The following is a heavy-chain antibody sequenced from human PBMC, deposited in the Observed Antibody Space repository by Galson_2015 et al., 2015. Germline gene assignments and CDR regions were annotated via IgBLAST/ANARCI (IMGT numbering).Heavy chain of an antibody. CDR1: GDPINSHF. CDR3: ARDASYGMDV. J-gene: IGHJ6*02. Sequence: ETLSLTCSVSGDPINSHFWSWIRQPPGKGLEWIGYIYYTGSTNYNPSRRGRVTISLDTSKNQFSLKLSSVTAADTALYYCARDASYGMDVWGQGTTVTVSS. V-gene: IGHV4-59*11. CDR2: IYYTGST.